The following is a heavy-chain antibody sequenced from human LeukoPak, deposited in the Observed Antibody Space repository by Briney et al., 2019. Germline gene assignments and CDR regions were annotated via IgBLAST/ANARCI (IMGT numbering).Heavy chain of an antibody. CDR3: ARVVYGVYQDY. D-gene: IGHD4-17*01. CDR1: GGSISTSNYY. Sequence: SETLSLTCTVSGGSISTSNYYWGWIRQPPGKGLEWIGNIFYSGSTYYSPSLRSRVTISLDTSRNQFSLKLNSVTAADTAVYYCARVVYGVYQDYWGQGTLVTVSS. J-gene: IGHJ4*02. CDR2: IFYSGST. V-gene: IGHV4-39*07.